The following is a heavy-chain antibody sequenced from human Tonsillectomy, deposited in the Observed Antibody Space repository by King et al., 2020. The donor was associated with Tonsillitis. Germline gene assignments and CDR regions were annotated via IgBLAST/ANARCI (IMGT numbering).Heavy chain of an antibody. Sequence: VQLVESGGGVVQPGGSLRLCCAASGFTFSGYGMHWVRQAPGKGLEWVAVISYDGSNKFYADSAKGRFTISRDNSKNTLYLQMDSLRPEDTAIYYCAKPHYSDSSGCFDSWGQGTLVTVSS. CDR1: GFTFSGYG. CDR2: ISYDGSNK. D-gene: IGHD3-22*01. CDR3: AKPHYSDSSGCFDS. V-gene: IGHV3-30*18. J-gene: IGHJ5*01.